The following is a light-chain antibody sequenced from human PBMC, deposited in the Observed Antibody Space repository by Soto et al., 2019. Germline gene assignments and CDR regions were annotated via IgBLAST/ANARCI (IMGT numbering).Light chain of an antibody. CDR3: AAWDDSLNGWV. Sequence: QSVLTQPPSASGTPGQRVTISCSGSRSNIGSNTVNWYQQLPGTAPKVLIYSNNQRPSGVPDRFSGSKSGTSASLAISGLQSEDEAEYYCAAWDDSLNGWVFGGGTKVTVL. J-gene: IGLJ3*02. V-gene: IGLV1-44*01. CDR1: RSNIGSNT. CDR2: SNN.